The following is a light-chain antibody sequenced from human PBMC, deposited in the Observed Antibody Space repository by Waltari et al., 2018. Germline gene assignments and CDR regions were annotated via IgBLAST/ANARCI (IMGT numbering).Light chain of an antibody. J-gene: IGKJ4*01. CDR2: AAT. CDR1: QSITTF. Sequence: DIQMTQSPSSLSASVGDRVTITCRASQSITTFLNWYQQKPGKAPKLLIYAATNLQSGVPSRFSGSGSATDFTLTISSLQPEDFATYYCQQSYTTSEITFGGGSRVEIK. V-gene: IGKV1-39*01. CDR3: QQSYTTSEIT.